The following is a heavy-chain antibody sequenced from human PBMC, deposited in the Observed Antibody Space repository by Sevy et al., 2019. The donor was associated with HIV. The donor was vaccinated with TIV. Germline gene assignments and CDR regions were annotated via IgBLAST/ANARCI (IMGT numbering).Heavy chain of an antibody. CDR2: ISYDGTNK. Sequence: GGSLRLSCVVSGFTFSSYGIHWVRHTPGKGLEWVAVISYDGTNKYYADSVKGRFTISRDNSKNTLFLQMNSLRTEDTAVYYCARENKSVGEDYWCQGTLVTVSS. J-gene: IGHJ4*02. CDR1: GFTFSSYG. V-gene: IGHV3-30*03. D-gene: IGHD1-26*01. CDR3: ARENKSVGEDY.